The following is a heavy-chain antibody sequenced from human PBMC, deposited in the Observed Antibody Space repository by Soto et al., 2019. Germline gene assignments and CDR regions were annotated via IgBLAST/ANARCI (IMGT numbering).Heavy chain of an antibody. CDR1: GGSFSGYY. CDR3: ASVYSSSGPAYYFDY. D-gene: IGHD6-6*01. CDR2: INHSGST. J-gene: IGHJ4*02. V-gene: IGHV4-34*01. Sequence: QVQLQQWGAGLLKPSETLSLTCAVYGGSFSGYYWSWIRQPPGKGLEWIGEINHSGSTNYNPSLKSRVTISVDTSKNQFSLKLSSVTAANTAVYYCASVYSSSGPAYYFDYWGQGTLVTVSS.